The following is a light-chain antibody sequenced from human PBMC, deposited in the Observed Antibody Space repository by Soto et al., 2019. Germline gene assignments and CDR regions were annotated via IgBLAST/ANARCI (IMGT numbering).Light chain of an antibody. Sequence: EIVVTQSPATLSVSPGERATLSCRASQSVSSNLAWYQQKPGQAPRLLIYGASTRATGIPVRFSGSGSGTEVTLTISSLQSDDFAGYYCQQYNNWWTFGQGTKVEI. V-gene: IGKV3-15*01. CDR3: QQYNNWWT. J-gene: IGKJ1*01. CDR1: QSVSSN. CDR2: GAS.